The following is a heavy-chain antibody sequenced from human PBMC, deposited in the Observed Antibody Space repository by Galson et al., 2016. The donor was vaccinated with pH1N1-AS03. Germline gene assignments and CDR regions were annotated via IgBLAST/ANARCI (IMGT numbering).Heavy chain of an antibody. Sequence: SVKVSCKVSGYTFTTFDINWVRLATGQGLEWMGWMNPNSANTGYAQKFQDRVTMARNTSISTAYMELSSLRSEDTAGYYCAIKIVGYGSGSSYFDYWGQGTLVTVSS. CDR1: GYTFTTFD. J-gene: IGHJ4*02. CDR2: MNPNSANT. CDR3: AIKIVGYGSGSSYFDY. V-gene: IGHV1-8*01. D-gene: IGHD3-10*01.